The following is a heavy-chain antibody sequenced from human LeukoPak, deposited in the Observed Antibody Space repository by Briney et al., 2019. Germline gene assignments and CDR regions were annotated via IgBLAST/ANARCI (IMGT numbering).Heavy chain of an antibody. D-gene: IGHD2/OR15-2a*01. V-gene: IGHV1-8*01. CDR3: ARGEYMYGHVIDY. J-gene: IGHJ4*02. Sequence: ASVKVSCKACGYTFTCYGINWVRRATGQGLEWMGWMNPNNGNTGYAQKFQGRVTMTRNTSISTVYMELSSLRYEDTAVYYCARGEYMYGHVIDYGGQGTLVTVSS. CDR1: GYTFTCYG. CDR2: MNPNNGNT.